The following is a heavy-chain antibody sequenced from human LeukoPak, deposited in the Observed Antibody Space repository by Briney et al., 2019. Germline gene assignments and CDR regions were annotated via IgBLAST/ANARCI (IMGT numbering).Heavy chain of an antibody. V-gene: IGHV3-30*04. CDR1: GFTFSSYA. D-gene: IGHD1-1*01. Sequence: GRSLRLSCAASGFTFSSYAIHWVRQAPGKGLEWVTIISYDGGNKYYADSVKGRFTISRDNSKNTLYLQMNSLGAEDTAVYYCARDPGPYGDYMDVWGKGTTVTVSS. CDR2: ISYDGGNK. J-gene: IGHJ6*03. CDR3: ARDPGPYGDYMDV.